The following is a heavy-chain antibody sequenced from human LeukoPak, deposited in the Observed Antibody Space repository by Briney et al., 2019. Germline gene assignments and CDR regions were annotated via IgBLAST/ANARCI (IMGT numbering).Heavy chain of an antibody. CDR3: AHRRYSSSSPSEYFQH. CDR2: IYWNDDK. CDR1: GFSFATAEVG. D-gene: IGHD6-6*01. Sequence: SGPTLLHPPPTLTLTCTFSGFSFATAEVGVAWIRQSPGKALEWLALIYWNDDKRYSPSLKSRLTITKDTSKDQVVLTVTNVDPVDAATYYCAHRRYSSSSPSEYFQHWGQGTLVTVPS. V-gene: IGHV2-5*01. J-gene: IGHJ1*01.